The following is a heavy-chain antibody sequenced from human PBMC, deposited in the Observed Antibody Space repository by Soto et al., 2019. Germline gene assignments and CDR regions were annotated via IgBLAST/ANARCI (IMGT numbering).Heavy chain of an antibody. CDR1: GDPSTSYY. Sequence: SVKVSCTASGDPSTSYYMHWVRHAPEQGLEWMGVITPIFGTANYAQKFQGRVTITADESTSTAYMELSSLRSEDTGVYYCARDQNYCSSTSCDYYYYYYGMDVWGQGTTVTVSS. CDR3: ARDQNYCSSTSCDYYYYYYGMDV. V-gene: IGHV1-69*13. CDR2: ITPIFGTA. D-gene: IGHD2-2*01. J-gene: IGHJ6*02.